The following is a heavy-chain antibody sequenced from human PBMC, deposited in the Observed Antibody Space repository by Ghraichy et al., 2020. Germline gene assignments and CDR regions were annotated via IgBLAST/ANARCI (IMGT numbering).Heavy chain of an antibody. Sequence: SQTLSLTCAISGDSVSSNNAAWTWIRQSPSRGLEWLGRTYYRSKWYYDYAVSVESRIIINPDTSKNQFSLQLDSVTPEDTAVYYCARGTHPGIYAFDIWGQGTMVTVSS. D-gene: IGHD6-13*01. J-gene: IGHJ3*02. CDR3: ARGTHPGIYAFDI. CDR2: TYYRSKWYY. CDR1: GDSVSSNNAA. V-gene: IGHV6-1*01.